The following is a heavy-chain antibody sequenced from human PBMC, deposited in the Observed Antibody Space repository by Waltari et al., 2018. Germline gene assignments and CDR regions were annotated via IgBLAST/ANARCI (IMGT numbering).Heavy chain of an antibody. J-gene: IGHJ4*02. D-gene: IGHD2-15*01. CDR1: GFTFSSSW. V-gene: IGHV3-74*01. Sequence: EVQLVESGGGLVQPGGSLRLSCAASGFTFSSSWIHWVRQVPGKGLVWVSRINSDGSSTSYADSVKGRFTISRDNAKNTLYLQMNSLRAEDTAVYYCARVSGGNSFADYWGQGTLVTVSS. CDR3: ARVSGGNSFADY. CDR2: INSDGSST.